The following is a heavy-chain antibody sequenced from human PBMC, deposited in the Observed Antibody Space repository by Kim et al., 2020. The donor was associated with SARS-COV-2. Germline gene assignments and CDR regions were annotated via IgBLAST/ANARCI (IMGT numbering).Heavy chain of an antibody. CDR2: ISYDGSNK. J-gene: IGHJ1*01. Sequence: GGSLRLSCAASGFTFSSYGMHWVRQAPGKGLEWVAVISYDGSNKYYADSVKGRFTISRDNSKNTLYLQMNSLRAEDTAVYYCAKADVGAARRYFQHWGQGTLVTVSS. V-gene: IGHV3-30*18. CDR1: GFTFSSYG. CDR3: AKADVGAARRYFQH. D-gene: IGHD6-6*01.